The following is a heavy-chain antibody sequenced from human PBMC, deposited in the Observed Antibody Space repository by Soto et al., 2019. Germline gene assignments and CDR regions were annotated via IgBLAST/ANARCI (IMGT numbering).Heavy chain of an antibody. CDR3: AKDTLYTPVRFLEEHDAFDI. D-gene: IGHD3-3*01. CDR2: ISGSGGST. V-gene: IGHV3-23*01. Sequence: EVQLLESGGGLVQPGGSLRLSCAASGFTFSSYAMSWVRQAPGKGLEWVSAISGSGGSTYYADSVKGRFTISRDNSKNTLYLQMNSLRAEDTAVYYCAKDTLYTPVRFLEEHDAFDIWGQGTMVTVSS. J-gene: IGHJ3*02. CDR1: GFTFSSYA.